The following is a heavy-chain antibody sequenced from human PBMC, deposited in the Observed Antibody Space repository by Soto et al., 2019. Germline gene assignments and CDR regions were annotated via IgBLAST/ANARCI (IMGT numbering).Heavy chain of an antibody. Sequence: ASVKVSCKASGGTFSNYAISWVRQAPGQGLEWMGIINPSGGSTTYAQKFQGRVTMTRDTSTTTVYMELSSLKSEDTAVYYCARYDYNGYYFDYWGQGTLVTVSS. J-gene: IGHJ4*02. CDR1: GGTFSNYA. CDR3: ARYDYNGYYFDY. V-gene: IGHV1-46*01. D-gene: IGHD4-4*01. CDR2: INPSGGST.